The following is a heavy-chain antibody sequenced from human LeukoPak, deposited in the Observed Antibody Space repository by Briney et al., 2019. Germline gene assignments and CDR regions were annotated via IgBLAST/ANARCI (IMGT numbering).Heavy chain of an antibody. CDR2: IYYSGAA. CDR1: GRSVNTMLYY. J-gene: IGHJ4*02. D-gene: IGHD2-8*01. CDR3: ARRGDAKGFYPEDFEY. V-gene: IGHV4-39*01. Sequence: PSETLSLTCTVSGRSVNTMLYYWRWIRLSPGKGLEWIGSIYYSGAAYYNPSLNSRVTMSVYTSKNQFSLKFYFVTASDTAVYFCARRGDAKGFYPEDFEYWGQGILVTVSS.